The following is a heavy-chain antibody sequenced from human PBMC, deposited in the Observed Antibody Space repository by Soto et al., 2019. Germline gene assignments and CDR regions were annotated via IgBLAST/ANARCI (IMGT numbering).Heavy chain of an antibody. CDR3: AKATGLLHPFDY. D-gene: IGHD2-21*01. CDR1: GLTLTSQA. J-gene: IGHJ4*02. CDR2: ITAGGGT. Sequence: EVQLLESGGGLVQPGGSLRLSCATSGLTLTSQAMGWVRQAPGKGLEWVSSITAGGGTDYADSVRGRFTISRDNSKNTLYLQMSSLRAEDTAIYYCAKATGLLHPFDYWGQGILVTVSS. V-gene: IGHV3-23*01.